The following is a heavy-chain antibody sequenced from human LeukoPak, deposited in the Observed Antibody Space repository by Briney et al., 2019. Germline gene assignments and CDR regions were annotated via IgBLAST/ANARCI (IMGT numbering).Heavy chain of an antibody. CDR2: ISAYNGNT. CDR1: GYTFTSYG. V-gene: IGHV1-18*01. CDR3: ARDGVRYFDWLPRYYSYYMDV. J-gene: IGHJ6*03. Sequence: ASGKVSCNASGYTFTSYGISWGRQAPGQGLEWMGWISAYNGNTNYAQKLQGRVTMTTDTSTSTAYTELRSLRSDDTAVYYCARDGVRYFDWLPRYYSYYMDVWGKGTTVTVSS. D-gene: IGHD3-9*01.